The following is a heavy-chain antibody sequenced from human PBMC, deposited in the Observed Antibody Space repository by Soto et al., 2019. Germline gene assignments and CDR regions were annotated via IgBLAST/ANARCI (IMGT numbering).Heavy chain of an antibody. V-gene: IGHV3-7*04. Sequence: EVQLVESGGGLVQPGRSLRLSCAASGFTFNNYWMTWVRQAPGKGLEWVANIKQDGSETYYVDSVEGRFTISRDNAKNSVYLQMNSLRVEDTAVYYCARELGYCSSSSCGSDDWGQGTLVTVSS. D-gene: IGHD2-2*01. J-gene: IGHJ4*02. CDR1: GFTFNNYW. CDR3: ARELGYCSSSSCGSDD. CDR2: IKQDGSET.